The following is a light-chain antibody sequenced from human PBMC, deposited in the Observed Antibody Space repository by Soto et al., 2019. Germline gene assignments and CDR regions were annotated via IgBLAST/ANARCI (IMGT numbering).Light chain of an antibody. CDR3: RQYNNWPPWT. CDR2: CAS. CDR1: QSVSSN. V-gene: IGKV3-15*01. J-gene: IGKJ1*01. Sequence: EIVMTQSPATLSVSPGERATLSCRASQSVSSNLAWYQQKPGQAPRLLIYCASTRATGIPAGFSGSGSGTAFPLTISSLQAADFAVYYCRQYNNWPPWTFGQGTKVEIK.